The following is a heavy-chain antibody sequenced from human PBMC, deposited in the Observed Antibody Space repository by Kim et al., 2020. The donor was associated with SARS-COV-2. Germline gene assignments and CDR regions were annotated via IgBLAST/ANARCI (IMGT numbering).Heavy chain of an antibody. D-gene: IGHD2-2*01. V-gene: IGHV4-31*01. Sequence: LVTISVDTSKNQFSLKLSSVTAADTAVYYCARDWRAYCSSTSCYGAFDIWGQGTMVTVSS. CDR3: ARDWRAYCSSTSCYGAFDI. J-gene: IGHJ3*02.